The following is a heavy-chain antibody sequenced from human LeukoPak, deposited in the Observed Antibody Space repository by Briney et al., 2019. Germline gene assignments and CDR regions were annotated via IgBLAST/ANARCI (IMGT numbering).Heavy chain of an antibody. CDR1: GFTFSSYG. V-gene: IGHV3-30*03. J-gene: IGHJ3*02. CDR3: ASACSSVPDAFDI. Sequence: GGSLRLSCAASGFTFSSYGMHWVRQAPGKGLEWVAVISYDGSNKYYADSVKGRFTISRDNSKNTLYLQMNSLRAEDTAVYYCASACSSVPDAFDIWGQGTMVTVSS. CDR2: ISYDGSNK. D-gene: IGHD2-2*01.